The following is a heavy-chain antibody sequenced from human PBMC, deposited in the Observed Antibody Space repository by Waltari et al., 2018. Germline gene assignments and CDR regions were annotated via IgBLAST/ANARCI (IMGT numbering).Heavy chain of an antibody. V-gene: IGHV3-23*01. J-gene: IGHJ4*02. CDR1: GFTFSSYA. D-gene: IGHD1-26*01. CDR2: ISGSGGST. CDR3: AKDPPSGSYSDY. Sequence: EVQLLESGGGLVQPGGSLRLSCAASGFTFSSYALSGVLQAPGKGLEWVSAISGSGGSTYYADSVKGRFTISRDNSKNTLYLQMNSLRAEDTAVYYCAKDPPSGSYSDYWGQGTLVTVSS.